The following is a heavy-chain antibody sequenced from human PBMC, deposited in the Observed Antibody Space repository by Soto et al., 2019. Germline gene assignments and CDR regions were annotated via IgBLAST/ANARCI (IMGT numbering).Heavy chain of an antibody. V-gene: IGHV3-30*18. J-gene: IGHJ4*02. CDR1: GFTFSSYG. D-gene: IGHD3-10*01. Sequence: GGSLRLSCAASGFTFSSYGMHWVRQAPGKGLEWVAVISYDGSNKYYADSVKGRFTISRDNSKNTLYLQMNSLRAEDTAVYYCAKDRRLLWFGELLHYFDYWGQGTLVTVSS. CDR2: ISYDGSNK. CDR3: AKDRRLLWFGELLHYFDY.